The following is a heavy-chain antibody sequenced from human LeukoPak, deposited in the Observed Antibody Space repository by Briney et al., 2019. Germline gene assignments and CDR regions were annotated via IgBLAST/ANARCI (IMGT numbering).Heavy chain of an antibody. J-gene: IGHJ3*02. CDR2: INPSGGST. CDR3: ARDGYRTAFDI. Sequence: ASVKVSCKASGYTFTSYYMHWVRPAPGRGLEWMGIINPSGGSTSYAQKFQGRVTMTRDTSTSTVYMELSSLRSEDTAVYYCARDGYRTAFDIWGQGTMVTVSS. D-gene: IGHD5-12*01. V-gene: IGHV1-46*01. CDR1: GYTFTSYY.